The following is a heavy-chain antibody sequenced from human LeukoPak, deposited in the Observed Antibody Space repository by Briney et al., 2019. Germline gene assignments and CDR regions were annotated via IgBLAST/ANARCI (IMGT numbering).Heavy chain of an antibody. J-gene: IGHJ4*02. CDR1: GFIFSQYA. Sequence: GGSLRLSCSASGFIFSQYAMNWVRQAPGKGLEWVASITSPVGHIYYADSLKGRITISRDNAKSSLYLQMNSLRVEDTAVCYCATDGQSSGWYGFDYWGQGTLVTVSS. CDR3: ATDGQSSGWYGFDY. D-gene: IGHD6-19*01. CDR2: ITSPVGHI. V-gene: IGHV3-21*01.